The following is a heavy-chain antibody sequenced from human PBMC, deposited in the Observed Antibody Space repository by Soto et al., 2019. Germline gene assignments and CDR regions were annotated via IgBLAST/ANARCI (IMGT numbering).Heavy chain of an antibody. V-gene: IGHV3-21*01. CDR2: ISSSSSYM. Sequence: GSLRLSCASSGFTFSSYSMNWVRQAPGKGLEWVSSISSSSSYMYYADSVKGRFTISRDNAKNSLYLQMNSLRAEDTAVYYCARARELLPPAYWGQGTLVTVSS. CDR1: GFTFSSYS. D-gene: IGHD1-26*01. CDR3: ARARELLPPAY. J-gene: IGHJ4*02.